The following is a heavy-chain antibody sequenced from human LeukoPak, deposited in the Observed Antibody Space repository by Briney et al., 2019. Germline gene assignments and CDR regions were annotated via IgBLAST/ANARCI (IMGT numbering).Heavy chain of an antibody. V-gene: IGHV4-38-2*02. J-gene: IGHJ4*02. D-gene: IGHD3-22*01. CDR1: GYSISSGYY. CDR2: IYHSGST. Sequence: PSETLSLTCTVSGYSISSGYYWGWIRQPPGKGLEWIGSIYHSGSTYYNPSLKSRVTISVDTSKNQSSLKLSSVTASDTAVYYCARRGHYYDSSGYYRYYFDYWGQGTLVTVSS. CDR3: ARRGHYYDSSGYYRYYFDY.